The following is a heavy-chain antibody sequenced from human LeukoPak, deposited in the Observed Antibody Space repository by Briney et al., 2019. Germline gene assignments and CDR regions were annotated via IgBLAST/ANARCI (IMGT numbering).Heavy chain of an antibody. V-gene: IGHV4-61*05. CDR1: GGSISSSSYY. D-gene: IGHD3-3*01. CDR3: ARGLGGRFLEWLSFTGGYFDY. Sequence: SETLSLTCTVSGGSISSSSYYWGWIRQPPGKGLEWIGYIYYSGSTNYNPSLKSRVTISVDTSKNQFSLKLSSVTAADTAVYYCARGLGGRFLEWLSFTGGYFDYWGQGTLVTVSS. CDR2: IYYSGST. J-gene: IGHJ4*02.